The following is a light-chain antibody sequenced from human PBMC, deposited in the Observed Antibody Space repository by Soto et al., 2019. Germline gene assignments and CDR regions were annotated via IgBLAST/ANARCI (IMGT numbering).Light chain of an antibody. Sequence: EIVMTQSPATLSVSPGERVTLSCRASQSISSSLAWYQQKPRQPARLLFYGASARATGIPARSSSSGSGTDFTLTISSLQPDEFATYYCQQCAISMTFGQGTKVDI. CDR3: QQCAISMT. J-gene: IGKJ1*01. V-gene: IGKV3-15*01. CDR2: GAS. CDR1: QSISSS.